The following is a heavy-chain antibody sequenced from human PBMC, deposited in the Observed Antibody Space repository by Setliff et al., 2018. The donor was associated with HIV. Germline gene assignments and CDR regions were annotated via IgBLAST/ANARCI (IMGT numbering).Heavy chain of an antibody. CDR2: ISHSGNT. Sequence: ASETLSLTCTVSGDSINTHYWSWIRQAPGKGLEWIGCISHSGNTNFNPSLNSRVTISVDTSKNQFSLRPTSVTAADTAIYYCARSTVGAGTSFPWGRGILVTVSS. CDR1: GDSINTHY. J-gene: IGHJ5*02. D-gene: IGHD1-26*01. V-gene: IGHV4-59*11. CDR3: ARSTVGAGTSFP.